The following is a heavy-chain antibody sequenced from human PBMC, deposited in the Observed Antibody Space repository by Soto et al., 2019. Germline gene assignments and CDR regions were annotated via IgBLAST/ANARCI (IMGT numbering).Heavy chain of an antibody. D-gene: IGHD3-22*01. CDR2: IYYSGST. J-gene: IGHJ4*02. V-gene: IGHV4-30-4*01. Sequence: QVQLQESGPGLVKPSQTLSLTCTVSGGSISSGNYYWSWIRQPPGKGLEWIGYIYYSGSTYYNPSLKSRVTLSIDTSKYQFSLKLSSVTAADTAVYYCARVRAYDSSGYAGPCFDYWGQGTLVTVSS. CDR1: GGSISSGNYY. CDR3: ARVRAYDSSGYAGPCFDY.